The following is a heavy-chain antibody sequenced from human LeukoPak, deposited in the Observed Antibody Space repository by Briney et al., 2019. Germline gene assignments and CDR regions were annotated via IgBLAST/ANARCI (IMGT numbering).Heavy chain of an antibody. J-gene: IGHJ4*02. Sequence: GGSLRLSCAASGFTLSSYAMSWVRQAPGKGLEWVSAISGSGGSTYYADSVKGRFTISRDNSKNTLYLQMNSLRAEDTAVYYCAKRAGSCYTCAPFDYWGQGTLVTVSS. CDR3: AKRAGSCYTCAPFDY. V-gene: IGHV3-23*01. CDR2: ISGSGGST. D-gene: IGHD2-15*01. CDR1: GFTLSSYA.